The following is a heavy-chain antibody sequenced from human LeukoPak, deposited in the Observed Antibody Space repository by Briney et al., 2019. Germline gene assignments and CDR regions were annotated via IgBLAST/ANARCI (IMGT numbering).Heavy chain of an antibody. J-gene: IGHJ4*02. V-gene: IGHV4-59*08. CDR1: GGSISSYY. CDR3: ARLGPNYGAPDY. CDR2: IYYSGST. Sequence: SETLSLTCTVSGGSISSYYWSWIRQPPGKGLEWIGYIYYSGSTNYNPSLKSRVTISVDTSKNQFSLKLSSVTAADTAVYYSARLGPNYGAPDYWGQGTLVTVSS. D-gene: IGHD4-17*01.